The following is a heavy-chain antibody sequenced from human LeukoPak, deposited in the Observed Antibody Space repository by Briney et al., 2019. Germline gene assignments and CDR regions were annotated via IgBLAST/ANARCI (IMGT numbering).Heavy chain of an antibody. D-gene: IGHD1-1*01. CDR3: ARAGNYYFEY. CDR1: GFTFSTSW. V-gene: IGHV3-74*01. J-gene: IGHJ4*02. CDR2: MNGDGSTI. Sequence: GGSLRLSCAASGFTFSTSWVRWVRQAPGKGLVWVSRMNGDGSTINYADSVKGRFTISRDNAKNTLYLQMNSLRADDTAVYYCARAGNYYFEYWGQGTLVTVSS.